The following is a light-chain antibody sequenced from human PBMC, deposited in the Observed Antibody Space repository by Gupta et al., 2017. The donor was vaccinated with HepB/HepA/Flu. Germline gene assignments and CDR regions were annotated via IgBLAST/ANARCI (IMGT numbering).Light chain of an antibody. CDR1: QSIDTN. Sequence: EIVITQSPATLSVAPGERATLSCRASQSIDTNLAWYQQKPGQAPRLLIYGASTRATGVPDRFSGSGSGTEFTLTISSLQSEDFAVYYCQQYNIWPPFTFGRGTKVEIK. V-gene: IGKV3-15*01. CDR3: QQYNIWPPFT. J-gene: IGKJ4*01. CDR2: GAS.